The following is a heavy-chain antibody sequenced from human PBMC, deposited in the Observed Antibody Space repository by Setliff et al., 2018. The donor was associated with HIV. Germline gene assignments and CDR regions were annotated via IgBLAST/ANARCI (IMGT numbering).Heavy chain of an antibody. D-gene: IGHD3-3*01. Sequence: GSLRLSCAASGFTFNTYDMHWIRQPPGKGLEWIGSIYHSGSTYYNPSLKSRVTISVDTSTNQFSLRLSSVAAGDTAVYYCARSIVPVASGYYYFEYWGQGTLVTVSS. CDR1: GFTFNTYD. J-gene: IGHJ4*02. CDR2: IYHSGST. V-gene: IGHV4-38-2*01. CDR3: ARSIVPVASGYYYFEY.